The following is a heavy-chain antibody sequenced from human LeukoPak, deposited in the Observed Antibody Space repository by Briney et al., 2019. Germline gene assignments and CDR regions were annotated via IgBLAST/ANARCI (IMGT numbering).Heavy chain of an antibody. D-gene: IGHD3-10*01. V-gene: IGHV3-30*14. Sequence: GGSLRLSCAASGFTFSSYAMSWVRQAPGKGLEWVAVISYDGSNKYYADSVKGRFTISRDNSKNTLYLQMNSLRAEDTAVYYCARIGETGSYYFDYWGQGTLVTVSS. CDR2: ISYDGSNK. CDR1: GFTFSSYA. CDR3: ARIGETGSYYFDY. J-gene: IGHJ4*02.